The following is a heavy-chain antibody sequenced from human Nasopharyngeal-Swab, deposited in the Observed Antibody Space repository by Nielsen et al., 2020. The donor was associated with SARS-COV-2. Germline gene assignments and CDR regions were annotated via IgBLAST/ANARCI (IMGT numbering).Heavy chain of an antibody. CDR3: ARGGSSSERIWFDP. CDR2: INPNSGGT. D-gene: IGHD6-13*01. V-gene: IGHV1-2*06. Sequence: WVRQAPGQGLEWMGRINPNSGGTNYAQKFQGRVTMTRDTSISTAYMELCRLRSDDTAVYYCARGGSSSERIWFDPWGQGTLVTVSS. J-gene: IGHJ5*02.